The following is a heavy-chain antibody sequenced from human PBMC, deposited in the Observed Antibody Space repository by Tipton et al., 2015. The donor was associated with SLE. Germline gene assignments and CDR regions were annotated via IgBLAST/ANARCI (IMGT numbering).Heavy chain of an antibody. V-gene: IGHV3-30*02. D-gene: IGHD6-19*01. CDR1: GFTYSGYA. Sequence: SLRPSCAASGFTYSGYAMHWVRQAPGKGLGWVAFIRADGSNKDYADSVKGRFTISRDNSKNTLYLQMNRLRVEDTAVYYCARGPFQRWPPGAYWGQGTLVTVSS. CDR3: ARGPFQRWPPGAY. CDR2: IRADGSNK. J-gene: IGHJ4*02.